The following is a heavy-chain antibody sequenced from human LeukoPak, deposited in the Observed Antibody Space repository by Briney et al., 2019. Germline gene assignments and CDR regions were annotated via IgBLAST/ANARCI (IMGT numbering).Heavy chain of an antibody. Sequence: VASVKVSCKASGYTFTGYYMHWVRQAPGQGLEWMGWINPSSGGTNYAQKFQGRVTMTRGTSISTAYMELSRLRSDDTAVYYCARSGGYSGYAQGDYYYMDVWGKGTTVTVSS. V-gene: IGHV1-2*02. CDR2: INPSSGGT. D-gene: IGHD5-12*01. J-gene: IGHJ6*03. CDR1: GYTFTGYY. CDR3: ARSGGYSGYAQGDYYYMDV.